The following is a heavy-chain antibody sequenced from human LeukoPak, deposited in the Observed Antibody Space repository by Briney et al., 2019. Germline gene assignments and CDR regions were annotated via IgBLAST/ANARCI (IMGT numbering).Heavy chain of an antibody. J-gene: IGHJ4*02. CDR3: TRDPDALDH. CDR2: IRSTGDMI. Sequence: GGSLRLSCAASGFTFTHAWMTWVRQAPGRGLEWVAYIRSTGDMIYYADSVRGRFTISRDTAKNLLYLQMNSLRDEDTAVYYCTRDPDALDHWGQGTLVTVSS. V-gene: IGHV3-48*02. CDR1: GFTFTHAW.